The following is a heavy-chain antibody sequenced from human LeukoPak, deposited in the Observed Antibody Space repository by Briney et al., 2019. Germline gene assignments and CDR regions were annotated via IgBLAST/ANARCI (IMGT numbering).Heavy chain of an antibody. J-gene: IGHJ3*02. CDR2: ISGPGTST. CDR3: AKPGGPGIAARGAFDI. Sequence: GGSLRLSCAASEFTFSDYALNWVRQAQGKGLEWVSTISGPGTSTYYADSVKGRFTIPRDNSKNTLYLQMNSLTVEDTAVYYCAKPGGPGIAARGAFDIWGQGTKVTVSS. V-gene: IGHV3-23*01. D-gene: IGHD6-25*01. CDR1: EFTFSDYA.